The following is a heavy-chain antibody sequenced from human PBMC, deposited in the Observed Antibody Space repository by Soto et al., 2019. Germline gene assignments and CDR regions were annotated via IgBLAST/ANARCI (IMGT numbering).Heavy chain of an antibody. CDR2: INAGNGNT. CDR3: ARVLKIIYRSADY. CDR1: GYTFTSYA. V-gene: IGHV1-3*01. J-gene: IGHJ4*02. D-gene: IGHD4-4*01. Sequence: GASVKVSCKASGYTFTSYAMHWVRQAPGQRLEWMGWINAGNGNTKYSQKFQGRVTITRDTSASTAYMELSSLRSEDTAVYYCARVLKIIYRSADYWGQGTLVTVSS.